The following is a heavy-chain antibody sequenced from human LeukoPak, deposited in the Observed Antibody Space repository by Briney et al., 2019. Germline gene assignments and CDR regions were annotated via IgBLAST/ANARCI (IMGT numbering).Heavy chain of an antibody. Sequence: ASLKVSCKASGYTFTAYSMHWVRQAPGQGLEWMGWINPNSGATNSTQRFQGRVSLTRDTSTNTASMELSRLTSDDTAIYYCARSGYSTPPFDYWGQGTLVTVSS. D-gene: IGHD6-13*01. CDR2: INPNSGAT. J-gene: IGHJ4*02. CDR3: ARSGYSTPPFDY. V-gene: IGHV1-2*02. CDR1: GYTFTAYS.